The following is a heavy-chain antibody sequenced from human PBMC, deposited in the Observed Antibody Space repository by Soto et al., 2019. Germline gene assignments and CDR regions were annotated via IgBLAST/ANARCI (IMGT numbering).Heavy chain of an antibody. CDR3: AQDAVYSDGFWLIDH. D-gene: IGHD2-21*02. J-gene: IGHJ4*02. Sequence: GGSLRLSCTASGLPHSRFGMMWVRQAPGKGLEWVSGIYGSGGGIEYADSVKGRFTISRDNSKNTVYLQMTHLRSDDTAAYYCAQDAVYSDGFWLIDHWGQGTQVTVSS. CDR2: IYGSGGGI. CDR1: GLPHSRFG. V-gene: IGHV3-23*01.